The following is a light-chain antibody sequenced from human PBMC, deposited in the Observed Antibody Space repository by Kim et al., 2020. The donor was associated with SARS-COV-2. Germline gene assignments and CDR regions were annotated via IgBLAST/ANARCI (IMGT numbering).Light chain of an antibody. CDR3: QTCGTAVV. Sequence: GASVKLTCSLSSEHSSYASAWHQQQPEKGPRYLMKISSDGSHYKGDGIPDRFSGSTSGTERYLTISSLQSEDEADYYCQTCGTAVVFGRGTKVTVL. J-gene: IGLJ6*01. CDR2: ISSDGSH. V-gene: IGLV4-69*01. CDR1: SEHSSYA.